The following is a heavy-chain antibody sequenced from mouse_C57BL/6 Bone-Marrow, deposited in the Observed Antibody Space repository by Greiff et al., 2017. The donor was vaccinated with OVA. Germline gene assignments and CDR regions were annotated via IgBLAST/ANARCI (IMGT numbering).Heavy chain of an antibody. CDR1: GFNIKDDY. CDR2: IDPENGDT. CDR3: TTSYTQYYYAMDY. J-gene: IGHJ4*01. Sequence: VQLQQSGAELVRPGASVKLSCTASGFNIKDDYMPWVKQRPEQGLEWIGWIDPENGDTEYASKFQGKATITADTSSNTAYLQLSSLTSEDTAVYYCTTSYTQYYYAMDYWGQGTSVTVSS. D-gene: IGHD2-10*01. V-gene: IGHV14-4*01.